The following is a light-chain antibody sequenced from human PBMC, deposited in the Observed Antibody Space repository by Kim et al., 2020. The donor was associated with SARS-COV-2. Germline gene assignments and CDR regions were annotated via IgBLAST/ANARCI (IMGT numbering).Light chain of an antibody. Sequence: DIQMTQSPSSLSASVGDRVTITCRASQNIFSSLSWYQQKPGKVPKLLIYAASRLQSGVPSRFSGSESGTHFTLTINSLQPEDFATYYCHQSYFTPYTFGQGTKVDIK. CDR3: HQSYFTPYT. V-gene: IGKV1-39*01. CDR1: QNIFSS. CDR2: AAS. J-gene: IGKJ2*01.